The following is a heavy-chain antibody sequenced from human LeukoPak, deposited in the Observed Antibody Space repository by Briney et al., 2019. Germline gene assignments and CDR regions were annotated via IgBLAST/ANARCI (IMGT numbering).Heavy chain of an antibody. CDR3: AKTPYYDFWSGSNWFDP. D-gene: IGHD3-3*01. J-gene: IGHJ5*02. V-gene: IGHV3-23*01. CDR2: IFGSGGSA. CDR1: GFTFNSYA. Sequence: GGSLRLSCAASGFTFNSYAMYWVRQAPGKGLEWVSGIFGSGGSAHYADSVKGRFTISRDNSKNTVYLQMNSLRAEDTAVYYCAKTPYYDFWSGSNWFDPWGQGTLVTVSS.